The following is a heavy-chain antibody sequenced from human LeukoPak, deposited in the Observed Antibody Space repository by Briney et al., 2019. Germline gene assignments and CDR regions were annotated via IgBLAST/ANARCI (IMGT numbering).Heavy chain of an antibody. D-gene: IGHD3-10*02. Sequence: GSLRLSCAASGFTFSGYWMSWVRLAPGKGLEWVANIKQDGSEKYYVDSVKGRFTISRDNAKNSLYLQMNSLRAEDTAVYYCAELGITMIGGVWGKGTTVTISS. CDR3: AELGITMIGGV. CDR2: IKQDGSEK. CDR1: GFTFSGYW. V-gene: IGHV3-7*01. J-gene: IGHJ6*04.